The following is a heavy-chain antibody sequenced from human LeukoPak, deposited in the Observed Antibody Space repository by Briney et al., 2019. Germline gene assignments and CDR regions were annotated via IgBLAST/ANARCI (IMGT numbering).Heavy chain of an antibody. Sequence: TLSLTCTVSGRSISSGGYYWSWIRQHTGKGLEWIGYIYYSGSTYYNPSLKSRVTISVDTSKNQFSLKLSSVTAADTAVYYCARAPIAVAGLFDYWGQGTLVTVSS. V-gene: IGHV4-31*03. CDR1: GRSISSGGYY. J-gene: IGHJ4*02. CDR3: ARAPIAVAGLFDY. D-gene: IGHD6-19*01. CDR2: IYYSGST.